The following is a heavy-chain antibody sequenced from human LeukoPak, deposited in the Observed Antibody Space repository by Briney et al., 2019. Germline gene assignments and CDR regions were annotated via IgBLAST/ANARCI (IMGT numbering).Heavy chain of an antibody. D-gene: IGHD6-19*01. CDR1: GFTFSSYA. CDR2: ISGSGGST. J-gene: IGHJ4*02. CDR3: AKVLGAIAVAGTEDFDY. Sequence: GGSLRLSCAASGFTFSSYAMSWVRQAPGKGLEWIPSISGSGGSTYYADSVKGRFTISRDNSKNTLYLQMNSLRAEDTAVYYCAKVLGAIAVAGTEDFDYWGQGTLVTVSS. V-gene: IGHV3-23*01.